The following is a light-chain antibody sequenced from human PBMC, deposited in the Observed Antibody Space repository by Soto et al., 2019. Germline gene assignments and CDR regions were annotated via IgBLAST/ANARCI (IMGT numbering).Light chain of an antibody. CDR3: GSWDSSLSAYV. Sequence: QSLLTQPPLVSAAPGQKVTISCSGSSSNIGGNSVSWYQPLPGTAPKLLIYDDNKRPSGIPDRFSGSKSGTSATLGITGFQTGDEADYYCGSWDSSLSAYVFGTGTKV. CDR1: SSNIGGNS. J-gene: IGLJ1*01. V-gene: IGLV1-51*01. CDR2: DDN.